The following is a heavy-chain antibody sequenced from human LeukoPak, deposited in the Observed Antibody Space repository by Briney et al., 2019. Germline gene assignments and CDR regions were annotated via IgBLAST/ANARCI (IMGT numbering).Heavy chain of an antibody. CDR2: IKQDGSEK. CDR1: GFTFSSYW. J-gene: IGHJ5*02. V-gene: IGHV3-7*01. CDR3: AKKSNPLYHYGDNWFDP. Sequence: GGSLRLSCAASGFTFSSYWMSWVRQAPGKGLEWVANIKQDGSEKYYVDSVKGRFTISRDNAKNSLYLQMNSLRAEDTAMYYCAKKSNPLYHYGDNWFDPWGQGTLVTVSS. D-gene: IGHD4-17*01.